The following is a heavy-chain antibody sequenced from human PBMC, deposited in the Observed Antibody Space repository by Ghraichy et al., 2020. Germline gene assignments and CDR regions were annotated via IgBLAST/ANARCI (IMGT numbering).Heavy chain of an antibody. J-gene: IGHJ4*02. CDR1: GFTLNSYW. V-gene: IGHV3-7*01. Sequence: GGSLRLSCAASGFTLNSYWMDWVRQAPWKGLEWVANIRQDGSEKYYVDSVKGRFTISRDNAKNSLVLQMNSLTADDTAVYYCARYGKVVRGFGQVGYYFDYWGQGTLVTVSS. CDR2: IRQDGSEK. CDR3: ARYGKVVRGFGQVGYYFDY. D-gene: IGHD3-10*01.